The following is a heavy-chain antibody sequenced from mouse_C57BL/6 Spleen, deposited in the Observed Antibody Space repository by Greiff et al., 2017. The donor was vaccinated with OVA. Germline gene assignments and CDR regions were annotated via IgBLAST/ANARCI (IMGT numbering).Heavy chain of an antibody. CDR1: GYTFTDYN. CDR3: ALRDYYGSTAY. D-gene: IGHD1-1*01. Sequence: EVQLQQSGPELVKPGASVKIPCKASGYTFTDYNMDWVKQSHGKSLEWIGDINPNNGGTIYNQKFKGKATLTVDKSSSTAYMELRSLTSEDTAVYYCALRDYYGSTAYWGQGTLVTVSA. J-gene: IGHJ3*01. CDR2: INPNNGGT. V-gene: IGHV1-18*01.